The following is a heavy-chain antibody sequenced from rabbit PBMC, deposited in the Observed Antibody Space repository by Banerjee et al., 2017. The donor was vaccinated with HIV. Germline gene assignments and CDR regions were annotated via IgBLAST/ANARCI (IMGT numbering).Heavy chain of an antibody. CDR3: ARDTSSSFSSYGMDL. J-gene: IGHJ6*01. CDR2: IDTGSSGFT. Sequence: QSLEESGGDLVKPGASLTLTCIASGVSFSGDSYMCWVRQAPGKGLEWIACIDTGSSGFTYFANWAKGRFTFSKTSSTTVTLQMTSLTAADTATYFCARDTSSSFSSYGMDLWGPGTLVTVS. D-gene: IGHD1-1*01. V-gene: IGHV1S40*01. CDR1: GVSFSGDSY.